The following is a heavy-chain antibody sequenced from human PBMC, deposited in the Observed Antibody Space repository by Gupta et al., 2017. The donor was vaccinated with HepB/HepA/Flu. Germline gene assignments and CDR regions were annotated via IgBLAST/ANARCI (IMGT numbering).Heavy chain of an antibody. V-gene: IGHV3-15*01. CDR2: IKSKTDGGTT. CDR1: GFTFRKAW. CDR3: TTERASLADY. Sequence: EVQLVESGGGLVKPGGSLRLSCAASGFTFRKAWMSWVRQAPGKGLEWVGRIKSKTDGGTTDYAAPVKGRFTISRDDSKNTLYLQMNSLKTEGTAVYYCTTERASLADYWGQGTLVTVSS. D-gene: IGHD1-26*01. J-gene: IGHJ4*02.